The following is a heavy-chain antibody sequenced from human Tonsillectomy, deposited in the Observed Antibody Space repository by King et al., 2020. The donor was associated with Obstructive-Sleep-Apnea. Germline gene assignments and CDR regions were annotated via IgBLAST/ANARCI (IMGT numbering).Heavy chain of an antibody. CDR2: IYYSGST. D-gene: IGHD3-22*01. CDR3: ARVHYYDTSGYYYYFDY. J-gene: IGHJ4*02. CDR1: GYSINSGEDY. V-gene: IGHV4-30-4*01. Sequence: QLQESGPGLVKPSQTLSLTCTVSGYSINSGEDYWGWIRQPPGKGLEGIGYIYYSGSTYYSPSLKSRVTISVDTSKNQFSLRLTSVTAADTAVYYCARVHYYDTSGYYYYFDYWGQGTLVTVSS.